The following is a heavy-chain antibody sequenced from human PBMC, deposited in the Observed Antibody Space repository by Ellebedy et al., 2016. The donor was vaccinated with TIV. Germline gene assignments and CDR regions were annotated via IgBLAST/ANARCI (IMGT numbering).Heavy chain of an antibody. CDR2: ISGSGAGT. D-gene: IGHD5-12*01. V-gene: IGHV3-23*01. Sequence: GESLKISCAASGLTFFNYAINWVRQAPGKGLEWVSAISGSGAGTVYADSVKGRFTISRDNFANTVTLQMNSLRAEDTAIYYCAKVQIAATTYDAFDVWGQGTTVIVSS. J-gene: IGHJ3*01. CDR1: GLTFFNYA. CDR3: AKVQIAATTYDAFDV.